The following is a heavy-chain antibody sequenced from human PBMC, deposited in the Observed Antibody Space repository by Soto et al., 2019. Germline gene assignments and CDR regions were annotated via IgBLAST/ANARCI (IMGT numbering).Heavy chain of an antibody. CDR2: IYTSGST. V-gene: IGHV4-4*07. J-gene: IGHJ3*02. Sequence: SETLSLTCTVYGGSISSYYWSWIRQPAGKGLEWIGRIYTSGSTNYNPSLKSRVTMSVDTSKNQFSLKLSSVTAADTAVYYCARESYSSGWTDIDAFDIWGQGTMVTVS. CDR1: GGSISSYY. D-gene: IGHD6-19*01. CDR3: ARESYSSGWTDIDAFDI.